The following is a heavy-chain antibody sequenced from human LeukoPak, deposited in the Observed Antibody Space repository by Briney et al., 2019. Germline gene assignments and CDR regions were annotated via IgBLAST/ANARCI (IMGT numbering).Heavy chain of an antibody. CDR1: GFTVSSNY. CDR3: ARADMTTITYPEY. J-gene: IGHJ4*02. CDR2: ITSSSSHV. Sequence: GGSLRLSCAASGFTVSSNYMSWVRQDPGKGLEWVASITSSSSHVYYADSVKGRFTISRDNAKDSLYLQMNTLRAEDTAVYYCARADMTTITYPEYWGQGTPLTVSS. D-gene: IGHD5-24*01. V-gene: IGHV3-21*01.